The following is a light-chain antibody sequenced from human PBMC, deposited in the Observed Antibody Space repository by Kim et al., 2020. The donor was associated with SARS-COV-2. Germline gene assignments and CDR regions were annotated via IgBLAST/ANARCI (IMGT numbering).Light chain of an antibody. CDR3: GTWDSSLSAVV. CDR1: GSNTGNNW. J-gene: IGLJ2*01. V-gene: IGLV1-51*01. CDR2: DNN. Sequence: GQKVTISCSGSGSNTGNNWLSWYQQRPGTAPKLLIYDNNKRPSGIPDRFSGSKSGTSATLGITGLQTGDEADYYCGTWDSSLSAVVFGGGTQLTVL.